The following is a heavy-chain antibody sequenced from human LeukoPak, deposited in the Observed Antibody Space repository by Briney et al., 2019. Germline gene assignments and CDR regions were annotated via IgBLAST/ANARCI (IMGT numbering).Heavy chain of an antibody. CDR3: AKVGSGYSYGFHFDY. Sequence: QSGGSLRLSCAASGFTFSSYAMSWVRQAPGKGLEWVSAISGSGGSTYYADSVKGRFTISRDNSKNTLYLQMNSLRAEDTAVCYCAKVGSGYSYGFHFDYWGQGTLVTVSS. CDR1: GFTFSSYA. J-gene: IGHJ4*02. CDR2: ISGSGGST. V-gene: IGHV3-23*01. D-gene: IGHD5-18*01.